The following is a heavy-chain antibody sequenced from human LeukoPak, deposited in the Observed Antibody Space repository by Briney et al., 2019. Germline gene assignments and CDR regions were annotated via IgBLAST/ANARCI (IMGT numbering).Heavy chain of an antibody. CDR1: GFAFDEHG. CDR3: ARAPITSPFYFDY. J-gene: IGHJ4*02. D-gene: IGHD2-2*01. CDR2: INWSGGST. Sequence: GGSLRLSCTASGFAFDEHGMSWVRQVPGKGLEWVSGINWSGGSTGYADPLRGRFTISRDNAKSSLYLQMDSLRPEDTALYYCARAPITSPFYFDYWGQGTLVTVSS. V-gene: IGHV3-20*04.